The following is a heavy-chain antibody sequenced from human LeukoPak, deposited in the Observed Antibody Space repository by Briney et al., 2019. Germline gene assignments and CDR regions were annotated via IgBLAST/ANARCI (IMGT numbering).Heavy chain of an antibody. D-gene: IGHD2-2*01. CDR1: GFTFSDYY. Sequence: GGSLRLSCAASGFTFSDYYMAWIRQAPGKGLEWVSSISPSGRYIYYADSVKGRFTISRDNAKNSLYLQMNSLRAEDTAAYYCARGRGCSSMSCYPDYWGQGTLVTVSS. CDR3: ARGRGCSSMSCYPDY. J-gene: IGHJ4*02. CDR2: ISPSGRYI. V-gene: IGHV3-11*04.